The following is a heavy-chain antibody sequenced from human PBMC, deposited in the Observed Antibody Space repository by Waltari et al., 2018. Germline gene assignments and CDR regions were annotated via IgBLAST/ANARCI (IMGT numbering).Heavy chain of an antibody. J-gene: IGHJ6*02. CDR3: ATDYGDFLGV. CDR1: GLTFTKAW. V-gene: IGHV3-15*01. Sequence: EVQLVESGGGLVKPGGLLRLSCVVSGLTFTKAWMSWVRQGPGKGLEWVGRIKSEGDGGTTDYATPLKGRISLSRDDSKNTVYLQMNTLKAEDTGVYFCATDYGDFLGVWGPGTTVTV. CDR2: IKSEGDGGTT. D-gene: IGHD3-10*01.